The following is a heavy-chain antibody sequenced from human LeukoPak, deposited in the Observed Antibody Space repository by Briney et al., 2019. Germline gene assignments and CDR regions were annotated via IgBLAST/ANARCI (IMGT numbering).Heavy chain of an antibody. CDR1: GFTLSSYA. Sequence: GGSLRLSCAASGFTLSSYAMSWVRQAPGKGLEWVSAISGSGGSTYYADSVKGRFTISRDNSKNTLYLQMNSLRAEDTAVYYCAKDRGYCSGGSCFPEYFDYWGQGTLVTVSS. CDR2: ISGSGGST. J-gene: IGHJ4*02. V-gene: IGHV3-23*01. CDR3: AKDRGYCSGGSCFPEYFDY. D-gene: IGHD2-15*01.